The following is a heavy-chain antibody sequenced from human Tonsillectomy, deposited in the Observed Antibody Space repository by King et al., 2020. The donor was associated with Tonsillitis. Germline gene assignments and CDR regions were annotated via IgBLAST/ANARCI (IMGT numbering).Heavy chain of an antibody. CDR2: ISSSSRYI. J-gene: IGHJ6*02. CDR1: GFTFSSYT. D-gene: IGHD6-13*01. CDR3: ARDPGWRAAAGYYYYGMDV. Sequence: EVQLVESGGGLVKPGGSLRLSCAASGFTFSSYTINWVRQAPGKGLEWVSSISSSSRYIHYADSVKGRFTISRDNAKNSLYLQMNSLRGEYTAVYYCARDPGWRAAAGYYYYGMDVWGQGTTVTVSS. V-gene: IGHV3-21*01.